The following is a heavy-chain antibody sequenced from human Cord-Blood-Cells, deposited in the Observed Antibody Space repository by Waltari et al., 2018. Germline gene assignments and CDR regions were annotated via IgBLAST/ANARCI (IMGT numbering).Heavy chain of an antibody. CDR1: GGSLSGYY. Sequence: QVQLQQWCAGLLTPSETLSLTCAVYGGSLSGYYWSRIRQPPGKGLEWIGEINHSGSTNYNPSLKSRVTISVDTSKNQFSLKLSSVTAADTAVYYCARGGIAVAGPDFDYWGQGTLVTVSS. D-gene: IGHD6-19*01. J-gene: IGHJ4*02. V-gene: IGHV4-34*01. CDR3: ARGGIAVAGPDFDY. CDR2: INHSGST.